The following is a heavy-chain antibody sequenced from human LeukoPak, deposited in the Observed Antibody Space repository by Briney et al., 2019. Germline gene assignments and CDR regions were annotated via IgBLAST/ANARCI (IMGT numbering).Heavy chain of an antibody. Sequence: GGSLRLSCAASGFSFSSYAMTWVRQAPGKGLEWVSAISGSGGSTYYADSVKGRFTISRDNSKNTLYLQMNSLRAEDTAVYYCANQGARYSSGWYADYWGQGTLVTVSS. CDR2: ISGSGGST. CDR3: ANQGARYSSGWYADY. D-gene: IGHD6-19*01. V-gene: IGHV3-23*01. J-gene: IGHJ4*02. CDR1: GFSFSSYA.